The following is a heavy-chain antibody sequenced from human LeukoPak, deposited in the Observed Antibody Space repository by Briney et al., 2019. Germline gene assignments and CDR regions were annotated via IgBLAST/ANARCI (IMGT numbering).Heavy chain of an antibody. J-gene: IGHJ5*02. CDR3: ASQVYYDSSGYFYLWFDP. CDR1: GSSFINYW. CDR2: IYPGDSDT. V-gene: IGHV5-51*01. D-gene: IGHD3-22*01. Sequence: GEPLKTSGKGSGSSFINYWSGWVRQMPGKGLEWMGIIYPGDSDTRYSPSFQGQVTISADKSISPAYLQWSSLKASETAMYYGASQVYYDSSGYFYLWFDPWGQGTLVTVSS.